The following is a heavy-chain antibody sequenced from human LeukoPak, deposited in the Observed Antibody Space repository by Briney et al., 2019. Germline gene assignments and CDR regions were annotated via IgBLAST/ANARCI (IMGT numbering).Heavy chain of an antibody. CDR3: ARAEDDYGDDGRSDY. V-gene: IGHV3-21*01. J-gene: IGHJ4*02. CDR1: GFTFSSYS. CDR2: ISSSSSYI. Sequence: GGSLRLSXAASGFTFSSYSMNWVRQAPGKGLEWVSSISSSSSYIYYADSVKGRFTISRDNAKNSLYLQMNSLRAEDTAVYYCARAEDDYGDDGRSDYWGQGTLVTVSS. D-gene: IGHD4-17*01.